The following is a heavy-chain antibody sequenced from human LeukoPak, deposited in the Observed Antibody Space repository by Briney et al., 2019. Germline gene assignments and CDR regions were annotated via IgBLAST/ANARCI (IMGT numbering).Heavy chain of an antibody. Sequence: GGSLRLSCAASGLTFSSYAMSWVRQAPGKGLEWVSAISGSGGSTYYADSVKGRFTTSRDNSKNTLYLQMNSLRGEDTAVYYCAKEVRNWNSDFDYWGQGTLVTVSS. J-gene: IGHJ4*02. D-gene: IGHD1-7*01. CDR3: AKEVRNWNSDFDY. V-gene: IGHV3-23*01. CDR2: ISGSGGST. CDR1: GLTFSSYA.